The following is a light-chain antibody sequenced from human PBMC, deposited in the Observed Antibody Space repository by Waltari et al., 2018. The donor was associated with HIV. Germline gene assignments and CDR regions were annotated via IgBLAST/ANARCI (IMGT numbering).Light chain of an antibody. CDR3: CSYAGSYTFV. CDR1: SSDVGGYNF. Sequence: QSALTQPRSVSGSPGQSVFISCTGTSSDVGGYNFVSWYQQHPGKAPKLLIYDITKRPSGVPDRFSGSKSGHTASLTISGLQSEDEADYYCCSYAGSYTFVFGSGTKVTVL. J-gene: IGLJ1*01. V-gene: IGLV2-11*01. CDR2: DIT.